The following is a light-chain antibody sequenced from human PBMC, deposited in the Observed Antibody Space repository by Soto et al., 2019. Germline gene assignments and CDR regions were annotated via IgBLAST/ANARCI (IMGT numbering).Light chain of an antibody. V-gene: IGKV3-15*01. Sequence: EIVMTQSPATLSVSPGERATLSCRASQSISSNLACYQQKPGQAPRLLIYGASTRATGIPARFSGSRSGTEFTLTISSLQSEDVAVYYCQQYNNWPPSWTFGQGTKVEIK. CDR3: QQYNNWPPSWT. CDR2: GAS. CDR1: QSISSN. J-gene: IGKJ1*01.